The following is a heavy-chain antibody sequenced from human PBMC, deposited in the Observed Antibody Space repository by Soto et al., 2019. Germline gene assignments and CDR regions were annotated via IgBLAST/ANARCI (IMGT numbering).Heavy chain of an antibody. CDR1: GGSISSYY. CDR2: IYTSGST. J-gene: IGHJ6*02. CDR3: ARAPSSGYDFWSGYYTYYYYGMDV. D-gene: IGHD3-3*01. V-gene: IGHV4-4*07. Sequence: PSETLSLTCTASGGSISSYYWSWIRQPAGKGLEWIGRIYTSGSTNYNPSLKSRVTMSVDTSKNQFSLKLSSVTAADTAVYYCARAPSSGYDFWSGYYTYYYYGMDVWGQGTTVTVSS.